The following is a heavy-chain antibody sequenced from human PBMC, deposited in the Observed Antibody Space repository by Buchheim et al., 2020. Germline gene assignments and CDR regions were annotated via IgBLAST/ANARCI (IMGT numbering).Heavy chain of an antibody. V-gene: IGHV4-30-4*07. D-gene: IGHD2-15*01. Sequence: QVQLQESGPGLVKPSQTLSLTCAVSGGSISSGGYSWSWIRQPPGKGLEWIGYIYYSGSTYYNPSLKSRVTISVDTSKNQFFLKLSSVTAADTAVYYCARDSSYCSGGSCYSGWIDYWGQGTL. CDR3: ARDSSYCSGGSCYSGWIDY. CDR2: IYYSGST. J-gene: IGHJ4*02. CDR1: GGSISSGGYS.